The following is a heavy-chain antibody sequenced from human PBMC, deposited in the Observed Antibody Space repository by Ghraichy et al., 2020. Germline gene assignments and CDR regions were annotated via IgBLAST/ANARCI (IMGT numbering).Heavy chain of an antibody. CDR3: ARGDLDYDYIWGSYRPRTFDY. Sequence: GGSLRLSCAASGFTFSSYSTNWVRQAPVKGLEWVSSISSSSSYIYYADSVKGRFTISRDNAKNSLYLQMNSLRAEDTAVYYCARGDLDYDYIWGSYRPRTFDYWGQGTLVTVSS. CDR1: GFTFSSYS. CDR2: ISSSSSYI. J-gene: IGHJ4*02. V-gene: IGHV3-21*01. D-gene: IGHD3-16*02.